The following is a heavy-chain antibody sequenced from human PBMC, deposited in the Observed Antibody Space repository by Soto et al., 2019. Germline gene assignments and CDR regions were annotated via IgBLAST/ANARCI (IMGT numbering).Heavy chain of an antibody. CDR2: IYYTGST. CDR1: GGSISSGGFY. J-gene: IGHJ3*02. D-gene: IGHD3-10*01. Sequence: QVQLQESGPGLVKPSQTLSLTCTVSGGSISSGGFYWSWIRQHPGKGLEWIGYIYYTGSTYYNPSLKSRGTISIDTSKNQFSMKLSSVTAADTAVYYCAREHGSDAFDIWGQGTMVTVSS. V-gene: IGHV4-31*03. CDR3: AREHGSDAFDI.